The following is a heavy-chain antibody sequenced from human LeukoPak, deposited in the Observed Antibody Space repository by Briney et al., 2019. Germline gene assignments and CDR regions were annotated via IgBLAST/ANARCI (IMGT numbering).Heavy chain of an antibody. V-gene: IGHV4-31*03. CDR1: GGSISSGGYY. D-gene: IGHD3-22*01. CDR3: ARSSDSSGYNWFDP. Sequence: SETLSLTCTVSGGSISSGGYYWNWIRQHPGKGLEWIGYIYYSGSTYYNPSLKSRVTISVDTSKNQFSLKLSSVTAADTAVYYCARSSDSSGYNWFDPWGQGTLVTVSS. J-gene: IGHJ5*02. CDR2: IYYSGST.